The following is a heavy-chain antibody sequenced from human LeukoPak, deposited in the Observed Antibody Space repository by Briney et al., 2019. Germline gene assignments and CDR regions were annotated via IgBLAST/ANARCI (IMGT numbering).Heavy chain of an antibody. J-gene: IGHJ5*02. D-gene: IGHD2-8*01. Sequence: SETLSLTCAVYGGSFSGYYWSWIRQPPGKGLEWIGEINHSGSTNYNPSLKSRVTISVDTSKNQFPLKLSSVTAADTAVYYCARGQWCNWFDPWGQGTLVTVSS. CDR2: INHSGST. CDR1: GGSFSGYY. CDR3: ARGQWCNWFDP. V-gene: IGHV4-34*01.